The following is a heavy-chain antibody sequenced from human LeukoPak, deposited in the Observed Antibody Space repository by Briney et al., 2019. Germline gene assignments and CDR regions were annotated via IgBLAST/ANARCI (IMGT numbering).Heavy chain of an antibody. V-gene: IGHV3-7*01. J-gene: IGHJ4*02. CDR3: ANGDGFDY. CDR1: GFTFSTYW. D-gene: IGHD5-24*01. CDR2: IKQDGSEK. Sequence: GGSLKLSCATSGFTFSTYWMSWVRQAPGKGLEWVANIKQDGSEKYYADSVTGRFTISRDNAKNLLYLQMNSLRVEDTAVYYCANGDGFDYWGQGTLVTVSS.